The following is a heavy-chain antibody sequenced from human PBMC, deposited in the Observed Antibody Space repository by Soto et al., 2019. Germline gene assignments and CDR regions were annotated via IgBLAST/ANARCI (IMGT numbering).Heavy chain of an antibody. CDR1: AFTFSTYA. V-gene: IGHV3-64*01. CDR3: ARDRCANGVCYAPSNY. J-gene: IGHJ4*02. D-gene: IGHD2-8*01. CDR2: ISSNGRST. Sequence: GGPLRLFCVTCAFTFSTYAMHWVRRAPGKGLEYVSAISSNGRSTYYANSVKGRFTISRDNSKHTLYLQMDSLRAEDMAVYYCARDRCANGVCYAPSNYWGQGTLVTVSS.